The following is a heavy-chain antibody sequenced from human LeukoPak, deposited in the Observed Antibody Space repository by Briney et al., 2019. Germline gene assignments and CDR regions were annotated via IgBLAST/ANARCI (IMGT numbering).Heavy chain of an antibody. Sequence: GVLRLSCAASGFTFNNYAMTWVRQGPGKGLEWVSTISGSGDSTHYAASVKGRFTISRDNSKNTLYLQMNSLRVEDTAVYYCVKGCSYTSCYTSDYWGQGTLVTVSS. D-gene: IGHD2-2*02. V-gene: IGHV3-23*01. CDR1: GFTFNNYA. J-gene: IGHJ4*02. CDR2: ISGSGDST. CDR3: VKGCSYTSCYTSDY.